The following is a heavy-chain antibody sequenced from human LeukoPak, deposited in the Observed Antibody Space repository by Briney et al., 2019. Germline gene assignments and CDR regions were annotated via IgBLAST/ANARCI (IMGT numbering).Heavy chain of an antibody. CDR1: GGSISSGGYY. V-gene: IGHV4-30-2*01. D-gene: IGHD6-13*01. J-gene: IGHJ5*02. Sequence: PSQTLSLTCTVSGGSISSGGYYWSWIRQPPGKGLEWIGYIYHSGSTYYNPSLKSRVTISVDRSKNQFSLKLSSVTAADTAVYYCARLYSSSWYEGGGNWFDPWGQGTLVTVSS. CDR2: IYHSGST. CDR3: ARLYSSSWYEGGGNWFDP.